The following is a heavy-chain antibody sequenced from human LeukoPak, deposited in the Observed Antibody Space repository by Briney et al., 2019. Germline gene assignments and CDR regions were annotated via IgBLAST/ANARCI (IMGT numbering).Heavy chain of an antibody. J-gene: IGHJ4*02. D-gene: IGHD6-19*01. CDR1: GFTFSSYW. Sequence: GGSLRLSCAASGFTFSSYWMSWVRQAPGKGLEWVANIKQDGSEKYYVDSVKGRFTISRDNAKNSLSLQMNSLRAEDAAVYYCAKDRVPDAGWSLDYWGQGTLVTVSS. V-gene: IGHV3-7*01. CDR3: AKDRVPDAGWSLDY. CDR2: IKQDGSEK.